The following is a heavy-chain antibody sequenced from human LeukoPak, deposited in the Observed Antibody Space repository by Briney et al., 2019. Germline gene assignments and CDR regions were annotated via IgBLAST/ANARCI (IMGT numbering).Heavy chain of an antibody. Sequence: ASVKVSCKASGYTFTGYYMHWVRQAPGQGLEWMGWINTYNGKTNFAEKFQARVTLTTDTSTSTAYMELSSLQSDDTAVYFCARDTPQHLKRFDFWGQGTLVTVSS. CDR1: GYTFTGYY. CDR2: INTYNGKT. J-gene: IGHJ4*02. D-gene: IGHD6-13*01. V-gene: IGHV1/OR15-2*02. CDR3: ARDTPQHLKRFDF.